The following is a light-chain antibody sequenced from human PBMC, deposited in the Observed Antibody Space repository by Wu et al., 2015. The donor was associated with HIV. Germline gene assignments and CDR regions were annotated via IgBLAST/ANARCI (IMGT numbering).Light chain of an antibody. Sequence: DIQLTQSPSSLSASVGDRVTITCRASQSISSSLHWYQHKPGAAPKLLIYAASSLQSGVPSRFSGSGSGTDFTLTISSLQPEDFATYYCQQTYSTPRTFGQGTKVEI. CDR3: QQTYSTPRT. J-gene: IGKJ1*01. V-gene: IGKV1-39*01. CDR2: AAS. CDR1: QSISSS.